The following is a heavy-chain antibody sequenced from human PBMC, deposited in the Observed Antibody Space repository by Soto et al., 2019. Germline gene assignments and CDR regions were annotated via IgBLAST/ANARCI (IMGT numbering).Heavy chain of an antibody. Sequence: ASVKVSCQTSGYTFSTCDIHWVRQAPGQGLEWMGWMNPNTGKEGFAQKFQGRVTMTWDTSLNTAYMELNSLMFEDTAVYYCARPPGYVSDGYYLDLWRQGTLVTVSS. CDR2: MNPNTGKE. V-gene: IGHV1-8*01. J-gene: IGHJ4*02. CDR1: GYTFSTCD. D-gene: IGHD2-2*01. CDR3: ARPPGYVSDGYYLDL.